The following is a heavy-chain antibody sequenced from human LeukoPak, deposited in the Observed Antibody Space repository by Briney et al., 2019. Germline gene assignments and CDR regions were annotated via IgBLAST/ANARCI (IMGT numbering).Heavy chain of an antibody. CDR2: VSYDGNNQ. D-gene: IGHD4-23*01. CDR3: ARGGGQVVTRSFDY. CDR1: GFTFSNFA. V-gene: IGHV3-30-3*01. J-gene: IGHJ4*02. Sequence: PGRSLRLSCAASGFTFSNFAMHWVRQAPGKGLKWVTVVSYDGNNQYYADSVKGRFTISRDNSKNTLYLQMNSLRAEDTAVYYCARGGGQVVTRSFDYWGQGTLVTVSS.